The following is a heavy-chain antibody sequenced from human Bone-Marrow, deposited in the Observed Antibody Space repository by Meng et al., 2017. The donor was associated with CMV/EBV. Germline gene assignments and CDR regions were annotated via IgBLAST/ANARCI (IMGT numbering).Heavy chain of an antibody. Sequence: SVKVSCKASGGTFSSYTISWERQAPGQGLEWMGRIIPILGIANYAQKFQGRVTIPADKSTSTAYMELSSLRSEDTAVYYCARSSSWYGEFDYWGQGTLVTVSS. J-gene: IGHJ4*02. CDR2: IIPILGIA. V-gene: IGHV1-69*02. D-gene: IGHD6-13*01. CDR3: ARSSSWYGEFDY. CDR1: GGTFSSYT.